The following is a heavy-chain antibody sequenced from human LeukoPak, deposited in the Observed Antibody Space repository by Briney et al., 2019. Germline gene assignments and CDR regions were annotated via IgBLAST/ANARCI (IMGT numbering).Heavy chain of an antibody. CDR1: GYTFTGYY. J-gene: IGHJ5*02. D-gene: IGHD2-15*01. CDR2: INPDNGGT. CDR3: ARESPDIVVVVTAALRRSWFDP. V-gene: IGHV1-2*02. Sequence: ASVKVSCKASGYTFTGYYLHWVRQAPGQGFEWMGWINPDNGGTNYAQKFQGRATMTRDTSISTAYMELTRLKSDDTAVYYCARESPDIVVVVTAALRRSWFDPWGQGTLVTVSS.